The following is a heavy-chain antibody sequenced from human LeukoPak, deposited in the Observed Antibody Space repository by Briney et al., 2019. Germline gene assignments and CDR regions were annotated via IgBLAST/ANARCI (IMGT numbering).Heavy chain of an antibody. V-gene: IGHV4-34*01. CDR1: GGSFSGYY. CDR2: INHSGST. D-gene: IGHD6-19*01. J-gene: IGHJ4*02. CDR3: ARDAVAVAKPFDY. Sequence: PSETLSLTCAVYGGSFSGYYWSWIRQPPGKGLEWIGEINHSGSTNYNPSLKSRVTISVDTSKNQFSLKLSSVTAADTAVYYCARDAVAVAKPFDYWGQGTPVTVSS.